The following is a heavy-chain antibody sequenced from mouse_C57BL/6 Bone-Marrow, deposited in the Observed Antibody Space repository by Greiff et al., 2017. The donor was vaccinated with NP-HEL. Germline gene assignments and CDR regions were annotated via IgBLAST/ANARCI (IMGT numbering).Heavy chain of an antibody. CDR3: AREGDGRDY. CDR2: INPSSGYT. D-gene: IGHD3-3*01. CDR1: GYTFTSYT. Sequence: VKLMESGAELARPGASVKMSCKASGYTFTSYTMHWVKQRPGQGLEWIGYINPSSGYTKYNQKFKDKATLTADKSSSTAYMQLSSLTSEDSAVYYCAREGDGRDYWGQGTTLTVSS. V-gene: IGHV1-4*01. J-gene: IGHJ2*01.